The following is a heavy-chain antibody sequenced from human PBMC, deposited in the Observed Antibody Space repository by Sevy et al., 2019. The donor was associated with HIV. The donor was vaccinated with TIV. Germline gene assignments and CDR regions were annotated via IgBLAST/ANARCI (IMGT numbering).Heavy chain of an antibody. D-gene: IGHD1-20*01. J-gene: IGHJ4*02. Sequence: SESLSLTCAVSGGSLSSGAYSWSWIRQPPGKGLEWIGCLYHSGSTYYNPSLKSRVTISVDRSKNQFSLKLSSVTAADSAVYYCARVSDNSQWGYYFDSWGQGTEVTVSS. CDR2: LYHSGST. CDR1: GGSLSSGAYS. V-gene: IGHV4-30-2*01. CDR3: ARVSDNSQWGYYFDS.